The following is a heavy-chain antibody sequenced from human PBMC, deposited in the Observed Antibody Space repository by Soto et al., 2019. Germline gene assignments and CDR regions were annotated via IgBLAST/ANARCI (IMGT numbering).Heavy chain of an antibody. D-gene: IGHD3-22*01. CDR3: AKWHTYYYDSRGFSGFDC. V-gene: IGHV3-23*01. CDR1: GLTFSRYA. CDR2: MSGGGETT. J-gene: IGHJ4*02. Sequence: GGSLRLSCAASGLTFSRYAMTWVRQAPGKGLEWVSAMSGGGETTYYADSVKGRFTISRDNSRNTLYLQMNSLRAEDTATYYCAKWHTYYYDSRGFSGFDCWGRGTLVTVSS.